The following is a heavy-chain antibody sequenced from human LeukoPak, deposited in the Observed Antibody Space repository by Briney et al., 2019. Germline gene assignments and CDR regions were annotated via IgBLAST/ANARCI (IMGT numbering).Heavy chain of an antibody. Sequence: PSETLSLTCTVSGGSTSSYYWTWIRQPPGKGLEWVGYIYSSGSTKYNPSLKSRVTITVDTSKNHFSLKLSSVTAADTALYYCARGRANYDSTGYYYWGQGILVTVSS. V-gene: IGHV4-59*01. J-gene: IGHJ4*02. CDR3: ARGRANYDSTGYYY. CDR1: GGSTSSYY. D-gene: IGHD3-22*01. CDR2: IYSSGST.